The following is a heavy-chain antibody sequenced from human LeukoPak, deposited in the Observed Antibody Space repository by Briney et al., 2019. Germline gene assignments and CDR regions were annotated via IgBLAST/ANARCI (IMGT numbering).Heavy chain of an antibody. J-gene: IGHJ4*02. D-gene: IGHD1-26*01. V-gene: IGHV3-7*01. CDR2: IHKAGTES. Sequence: PGGSLRLSCAASGFTFTDYWMTWVRQVPGKGLEWVANIHKAGTESYYVDSVKGRFAISRDNAKNSLYLQLSSLRVDDTAVYYCARVGTWELQRVFDYWGQGTLVT. CDR1: GFTFTDYW. CDR3: ARVGTWELQRVFDY.